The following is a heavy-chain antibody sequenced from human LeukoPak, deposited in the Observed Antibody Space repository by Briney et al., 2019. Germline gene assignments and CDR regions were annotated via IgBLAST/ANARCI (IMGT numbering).Heavy chain of an antibody. J-gene: IGHJ5*02. CDR1: GFTLSTYW. V-gene: IGHV3-74*01. Sequence: PGGSLRLSCAASGFTLSTYWMHWVAQAPGKGPVWVSRINSDGSSTSYADSVKGRFTISRDNAKNTLYLQRNSLRAEDTAVYYCARDIVVGGPGGQGTLVTVS. CDR2: INSDGSST. D-gene: IGHD2-2*01. CDR3: ARDIVVGGP.